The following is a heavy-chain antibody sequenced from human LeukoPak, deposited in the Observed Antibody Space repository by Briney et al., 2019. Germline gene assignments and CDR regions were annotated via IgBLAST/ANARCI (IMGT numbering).Heavy chain of an antibody. CDR2: IKQDGSEK. J-gene: IGHJ4*02. CDR1: GFTFSSYW. V-gene: IGHV3-7*01. D-gene: IGHD1-26*01. CDR3: ANQPSWEQKLDY. Sequence: GGSLRLSCAASGFTFSSYWMNWVRQAPGKGLEWVANIKQDGSEKFYVDSVKGRFTISRDNAKNSLYLQMNSLRAEDTAVYYCANQPSWEQKLDYWGQGTLVTVSA.